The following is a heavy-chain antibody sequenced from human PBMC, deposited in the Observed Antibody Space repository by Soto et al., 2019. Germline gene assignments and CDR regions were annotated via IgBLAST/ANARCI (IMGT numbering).Heavy chain of an antibody. CDR3: ARVNTTLVDHFDC. CDR1: GFSVSATS. V-gene: IGHV3-53*01. CDR2: MHRGGTT. J-gene: IGHJ4*02. D-gene: IGHD5-18*01. Sequence: GGSLRLSCVVSGFSVSATSIFWVRQATGKGLEWVSLMHRGGTTDNADSVKGRFTTSRDKSKNTLYLHMNGLRVEDTAVYYCARVNTTLVDHFDCWGQGTLVTVSS.